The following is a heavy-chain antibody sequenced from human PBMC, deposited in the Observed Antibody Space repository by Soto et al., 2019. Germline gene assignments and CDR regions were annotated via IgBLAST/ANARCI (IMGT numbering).Heavy chain of an antibody. Sequence: QVQLVQSGAEVKKPGASVKVSCQASGYTFTSYGISWVRQAPRQGLEWMGWISAYTGNTNYAQKLQGRVTMTTDTSTSTADMELRSLRSDATAVYYCARVYRITMVRGELSEYWGQGTLVTVSS. D-gene: IGHD3-10*01. V-gene: IGHV1-18*01. J-gene: IGHJ4*02. CDR1: GYTFTSYG. CDR3: ARVYRITMVRGELSEY. CDR2: ISAYTGNT.